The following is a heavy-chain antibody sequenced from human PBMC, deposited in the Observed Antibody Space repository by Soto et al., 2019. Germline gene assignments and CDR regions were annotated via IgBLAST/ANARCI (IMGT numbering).Heavy chain of an antibody. V-gene: IGHV3-53*02. J-gene: IGHJ4*02. Sequence: EVQLVETGGGLIQPGGSPRLSCAASGFTVSSNYMSWVRQAPGKGLEWVSVIYSGGSTYYADSVKGRFTISRDNSKNTLYLQMNSLRAEDTAVYYCARDYGDYDAFFDYWGQGTLVTVSS. D-gene: IGHD4-17*01. CDR3: ARDYGDYDAFFDY. CDR2: IYSGGST. CDR1: GFTVSSNY.